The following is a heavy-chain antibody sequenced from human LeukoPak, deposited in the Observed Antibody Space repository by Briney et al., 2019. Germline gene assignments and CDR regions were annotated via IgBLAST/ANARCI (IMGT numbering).Heavy chain of an antibody. CDR1: GFTFSSYA. D-gene: IGHD5-18*01. V-gene: IGHV3-23*01. J-gene: IGHJ4*02. CDR3: AKVGGYSYGPNDY. CDR2: ISGSGGRK. Sequence: PGGSLRLSCAASGFTFSSYAMSWVRQAPGKGLEWVSGISGSGGRKYYADSGKGRFTISRDNSKNTLYLQMNSLRAEDTAVYYCAKVGGYSYGPNDYWGQGTLVTVSS.